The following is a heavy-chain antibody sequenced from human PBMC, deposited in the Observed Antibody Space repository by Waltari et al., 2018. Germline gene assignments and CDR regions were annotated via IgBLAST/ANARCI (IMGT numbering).Heavy chain of an antibody. Sequence: EVQLVESGGGLVQPGGSRRLSCSASGFSFRVYALHWVRQAPGKGLEHVSAIDNDGSDTYYADSVRGRFTVSRDNSKNTLYLQMNSLRSEDTAVYYCVKDRGSIVRDFDSWGQGTLVTV. J-gene: IGHJ4*02. V-gene: IGHV3-64D*06. CDR3: VKDRGSIVRDFDS. CDR2: IDNDGSDT. D-gene: IGHD3-10*01. CDR1: GFSFRVYA.